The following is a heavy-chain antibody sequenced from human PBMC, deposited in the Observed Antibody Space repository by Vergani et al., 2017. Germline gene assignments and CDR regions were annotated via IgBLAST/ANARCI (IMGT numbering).Heavy chain of an antibody. V-gene: IGHV1-2*02. Sequence: QVQLVQSGAEVKKPGASVKVSCKASGYTFTGYYMHWVRQAPGQGLEWMGWINPNSGGTNYAQKFQGRVTISVDTSKNQFSLTLRSVTAADTAVYHCGSLDGSLRENWGQGTLVTVSS. D-gene: IGHD1-26*01. J-gene: IGHJ4*02. CDR2: INPNSGGT. CDR3: GSLDGSLREN. CDR1: GYTFTGYY.